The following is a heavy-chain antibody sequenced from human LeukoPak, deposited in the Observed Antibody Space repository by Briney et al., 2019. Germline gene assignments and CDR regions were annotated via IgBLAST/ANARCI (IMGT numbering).Heavy chain of an antibody. CDR3: ARGAIVVVPAAYAFDI. CDR2: IYTSGST. J-gene: IGHJ3*02. CDR1: GGSISSGSYY. V-gene: IGHV4-61*02. Sequence: SETLSLTCTVSGGSISSGSYYWSWIRQPAGKGLEWIGRIYTSGSTNYNPSLKSRVTISVDTSKNQFSLKLSSVTAADTAVYYCARGAIVVVPAAYAFDIWGQGTMVTVSS. D-gene: IGHD2-2*01.